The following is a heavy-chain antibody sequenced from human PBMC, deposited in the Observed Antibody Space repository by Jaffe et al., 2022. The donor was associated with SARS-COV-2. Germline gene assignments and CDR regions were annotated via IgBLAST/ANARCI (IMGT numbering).Heavy chain of an antibody. CDR1: GDSVSSNSAA. CDR2: TYYRSKWYN. V-gene: IGHV6-1*01. Sequence: QVHLQQSGPGLVKPSQTLSLTCAISGDSVSSNSAAWNWIRQSPSRGLEWLGRTYYRSKWYNDYAVSVKGRITINPDTSKNQFSLQLNSVTPEDTALYYCARESDYDSSGYVSRCFDPWGQGTLVTVSS. D-gene: IGHD3-22*01. CDR3: ARESDYDSSGYVSRCFDP. J-gene: IGHJ5*02.